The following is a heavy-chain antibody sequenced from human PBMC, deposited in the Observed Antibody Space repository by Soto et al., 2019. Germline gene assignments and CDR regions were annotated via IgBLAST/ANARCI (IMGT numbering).Heavy chain of an antibody. CDR2: IYYRGST. J-gene: IGHJ4*02. V-gene: IGHV4-28*01. CDR3: ARVQYDSSGYYYYFDY. Sequence: SETLSLTCAVSGYSISSSNWWGWIRQPPGKGLEWIGNIYYRGSTYYNPSLKSRVTMSVDTSKNQFSLQVSSVTAVDTAVYYCARVQYDSSGYYYYFDYWGQGTLVTVSS. D-gene: IGHD3-22*01. CDR1: GYSISSSNW.